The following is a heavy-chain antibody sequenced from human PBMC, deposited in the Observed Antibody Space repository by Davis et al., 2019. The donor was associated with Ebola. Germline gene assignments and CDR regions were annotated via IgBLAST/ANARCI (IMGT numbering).Heavy chain of an antibody. CDR1: GGSISSGGYS. CDR3: ARDERTYYYDSSGYYTHWYFDL. CDR2: IYYSGNT. J-gene: IGHJ2*01. V-gene: IGHV4-61*08. D-gene: IGHD3-22*01. Sequence: MPSETLSLTCAVSGGSISSGGYSWSWIRQPPGKGLEWIGYIYYSGNTNYNPSLKSRVTISVDTSKNQFSLKLSSVTAADTAVYYCARDERTYYYDSSGYYTHWYFDLWGRGTLVTVSS.